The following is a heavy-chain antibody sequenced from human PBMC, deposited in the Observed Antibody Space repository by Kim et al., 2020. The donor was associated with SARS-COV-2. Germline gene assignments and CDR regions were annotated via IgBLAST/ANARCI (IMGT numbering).Heavy chain of an antibody. CDR2: ISSSSSYI. CDR3: ARTLVLRYFDWFGAFDI. Sequence: GGSLRLSCAASGFTFSSYSMNWVRQAPGKGLEWVSSISSSSSYIYYADSVKGRFTISRDNAKNSLYLQMNSLRAEDTAVYYCARTLVLRYFDWFGAFDIWGQGTMVTVSS. J-gene: IGHJ3*02. D-gene: IGHD3-9*01. CDR1: GFTFSSYS. V-gene: IGHV3-21*01.